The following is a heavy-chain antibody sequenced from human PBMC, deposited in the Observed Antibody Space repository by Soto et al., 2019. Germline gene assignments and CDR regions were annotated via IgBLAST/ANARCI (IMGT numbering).Heavy chain of an antibody. J-gene: IGHJ6*02. V-gene: IGHV1-69*05. CDR3: ARGGYNPRGYYYGMDV. D-gene: IGHD3-10*01. Sequence: QVHLVQSGAEVKKPGSSVRVSCKASGDTVSSYGIIWVRQAPGQGLECMGGILPMLGTANYAQKFKGRVTIXXEESTTTTYMELSSLRPEDTAMYYCARGGYNPRGYYYGMDVWGQGTPVTVSS. CDR1: GDTVSSYG. CDR2: ILPMLGTA.